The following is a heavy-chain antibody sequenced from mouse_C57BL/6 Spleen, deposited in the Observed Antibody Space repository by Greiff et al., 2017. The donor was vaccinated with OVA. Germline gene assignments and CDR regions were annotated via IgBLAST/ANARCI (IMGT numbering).Heavy chain of an antibody. J-gene: IGHJ1*03. CDR2: INPGSGGT. CDR3: ARGGPFTTVVEWYFEV. V-gene: IGHV1-54*01. CDR1: GYAFTNYL. Sequence: QVQLQQSGAELVRPGTSVKVSCKASGYAFTNYLIEWVKQRPGQGLEWIGVINPGSGGTNYNEKFKGKATLTADKSSSTAYMQLSSLTSEDSAVYFGARGGPFTTVVEWYFEVWGTAPTVTAAS. D-gene: IGHD1-1*01.